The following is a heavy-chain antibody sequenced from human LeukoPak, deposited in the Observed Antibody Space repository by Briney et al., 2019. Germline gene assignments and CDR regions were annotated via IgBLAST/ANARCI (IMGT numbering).Heavy chain of an antibody. Sequence: SETLSLTCTVSGGSISSSSYYWGWIRQPPGKGLEWIGSIYYSGSTYYNPSLKSRVTISVDTSKNQFSLKLSSVTAADTAVYYCARDRSGATDFDYWGQGTLVSVSS. J-gene: IGHJ4*02. CDR3: ARDRSGATDFDY. D-gene: IGHD5-24*01. CDR2: IYYSGST. CDR1: GGSISSSSYY. V-gene: IGHV4-39*07.